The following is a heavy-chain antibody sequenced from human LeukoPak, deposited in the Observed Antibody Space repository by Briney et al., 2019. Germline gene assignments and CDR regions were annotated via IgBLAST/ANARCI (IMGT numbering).Heavy chain of an antibody. J-gene: IGHJ4*02. V-gene: IGHV1-46*01. Sequence: GSSVKVSCKASGYTVTSYYMHWGRQAPGQGREGMGISNPSCGSTSYAQKFQGRVTMTRETSTSKVYMALSSLRSEDTAVYYCARAFPPRGYRYDVIDYWGQGTLVTVSS. CDR2: SNPSCGST. CDR3: ARAFPPRGYRYDVIDY. CDR1: GYTVTSYY. D-gene: IGHD5-18*01.